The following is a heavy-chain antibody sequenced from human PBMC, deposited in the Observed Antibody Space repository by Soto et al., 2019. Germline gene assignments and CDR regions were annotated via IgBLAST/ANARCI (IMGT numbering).Heavy chain of an antibody. CDR2: IFYNGIT. Sequence: ETLSLTCTVSGGSISSISHSWGWIRQSPGQGLEWIGNIFYNGITYYNPSLKSRVTISADTPMNHFSLKLRSVTVADTAVYSCARLVSEAQAYFDLWGQGSLVTVSS. CDR1: GGSISSISHS. V-gene: IGHV4-39*02. J-gene: IGHJ4*02. D-gene: IGHD6-6*01. CDR3: ARLVSEAQAYFDL.